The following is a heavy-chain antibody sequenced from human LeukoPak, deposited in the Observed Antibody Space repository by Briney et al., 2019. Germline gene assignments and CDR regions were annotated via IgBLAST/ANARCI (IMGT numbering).Heavy chain of an antibody. J-gene: IGHJ4*02. D-gene: IGHD5-24*01. CDR1: GLIFRSYW. V-gene: IGHV3-7*01. CDR2: INQDGSEK. Sequence: GGSLRLSCEASGLIFRSYWMSWVRQAPGKGLEWVANINQDGSEKYFVDSVRGRFTISRDNAKNSLHLQMNTLRAEDTAVYYCASERDGRFFDYWGQGTLVTVSS. CDR3: ASERDGRFFDY.